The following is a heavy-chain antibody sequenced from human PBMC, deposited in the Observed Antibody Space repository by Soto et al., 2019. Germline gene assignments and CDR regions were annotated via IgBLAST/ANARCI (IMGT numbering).Heavy chain of an antibody. CDR1: GFTFSNYW. V-gene: IGHV3-74*01. CDR3: ARGDCVGGTCYSLAGSFYYYMDV. Sequence: EVQLVESGGGLVQPGGSVRLSCVASGFTFSNYWMYWVRQAPGEGLVWVSRINSDGSVSSYADSVKGRLTISRDNVKNTLYLQMDSLRAEDTAVYYCARGDCVGGTCYSLAGSFYYYMDVWGKGTTVTVFS. J-gene: IGHJ6*03. D-gene: IGHD2-15*01. CDR2: INSDGSVS.